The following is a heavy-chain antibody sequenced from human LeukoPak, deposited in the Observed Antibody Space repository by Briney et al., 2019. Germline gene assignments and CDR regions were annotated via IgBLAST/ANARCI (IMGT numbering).Heavy chain of an antibody. CDR1: GYTFTSYG. D-gene: IGHD6-19*01. Sequence: GASVKVSCKASGYTFTSYGISWVRQAPGQGLEWMGWISTYNGNTNYAQKLQGRVTMTTDTSTSTAYMELRSLRSDDTAVYYCARDQQWLVEGAFDYWGQGTLVTVSS. J-gene: IGHJ4*02. CDR2: ISTYNGNT. V-gene: IGHV1-18*01. CDR3: ARDQQWLVEGAFDY.